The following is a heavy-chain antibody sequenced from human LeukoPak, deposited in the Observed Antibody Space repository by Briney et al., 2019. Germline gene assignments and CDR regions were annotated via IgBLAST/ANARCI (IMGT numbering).Heavy chain of an antibody. CDR1: GGSFSGYY. CDR3: ARRATNGSGSYYFDY. Sequence: SETLSLTCAVYGGSFSGYYWSWIRQPPGKGLEWIGEINHSGSTNYNPSLKSRVTISVDTSKNQFSLKLSSVTAADTAVYYCARRATNGSGSYYFDYWGQGTLVTVSS. CDR2: INHSGST. J-gene: IGHJ4*02. V-gene: IGHV4-34*01. D-gene: IGHD3-22*01.